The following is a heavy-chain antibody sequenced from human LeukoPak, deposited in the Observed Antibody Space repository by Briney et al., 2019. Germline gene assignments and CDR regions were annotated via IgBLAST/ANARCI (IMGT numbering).Heavy chain of an antibody. CDR2: INPNSGGT. Sequence: ASVTVSCTASGYTFTGYYMHWVRLAPGQGLEWMGWINPNSGGTNYAQKFQGWVTMTRDTSISTAYMELSRLRSDDTAVYYCARSDCSGGSCYSDYWGQGTLVTVSS. J-gene: IGHJ4*02. V-gene: IGHV1-2*04. D-gene: IGHD2-15*01. CDR1: GYTFTGYY. CDR3: ARSDCSGGSCYSDY.